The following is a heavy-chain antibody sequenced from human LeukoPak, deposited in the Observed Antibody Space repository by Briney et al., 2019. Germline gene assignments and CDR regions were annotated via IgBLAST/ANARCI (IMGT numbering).Heavy chain of an antibody. Sequence: PGGSLRLSCAASGFTFSSYGMHWVRQAPGKGLEWVAFIRYDGSNKYYADSVKGRFTISRDNSKNTLYLQMNSLRAEDTAVYYCAKDRSEWLPLHFDYWGQGTLVTVSS. D-gene: IGHD3-3*01. V-gene: IGHV3-30*02. J-gene: IGHJ4*02. CDR3: AKDRSEWLPLHFDY. CDR1: GFTFSSYG. CDR2: IRYDGSNK.